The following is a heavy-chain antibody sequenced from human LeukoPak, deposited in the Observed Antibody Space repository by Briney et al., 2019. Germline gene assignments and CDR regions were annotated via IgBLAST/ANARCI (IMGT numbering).Heavy chain of an antibody. V-gene: IGHV2-70*01. CDR2: IDWCDDK. Sequence: RESGPALVNLTQTLTLTCTFFGVSLRTGGMCVSWIRQLPGKALEWLTLIDWCDDKYYSTSLKTRLPISKDTAKNQVVLPMTNLDPVNTDTYYCARIPYDFWSGYRAFDYWGEGTLVTASS. CDR1: GVSLRTGGMC. CDR3: ARIPYDFWSGYRAFDY. D-gene: IGHD3-3*01. J-gene: IGHJ4*02.